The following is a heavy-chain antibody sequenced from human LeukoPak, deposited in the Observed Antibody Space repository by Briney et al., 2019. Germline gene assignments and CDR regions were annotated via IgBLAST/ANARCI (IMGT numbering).Heavy chain of an antibody. CDR2: FDGNAHGT. J-gene: IGHJ4*02. CDR1: GVTFSQFG. Sequence: QPGGSLRLSCATSGVTFSQFGMTWVRQPPGKGLEWVASFDGNAHGTYFADSVKGRCTISSDNSKNTVYLQMNSLRADDTAIYYCAKARIIGVGWAQFDSWGQGSLVTVSS. CDR3: AKARIIGVGWAQFDS. V-gene: IGHV3-23*01. D-gene: IGHD2-21*01.